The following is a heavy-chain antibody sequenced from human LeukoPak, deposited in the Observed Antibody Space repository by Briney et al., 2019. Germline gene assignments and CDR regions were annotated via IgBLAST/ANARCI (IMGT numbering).Heavy chain of an antibody. CDR1: GFTFSSYG. D-gene: IGHD3-16*01. J-gene: IGHJ4*02. CDR3: AKDRGGVFDY. V-gene: IGHV3-30*18. CDR2: ISYDGSNK. Sequence: GRSLRLSCAVSGFTFSSYGMHWVRQAPGKGLEWVAVISYDGSNKYYADSVKGRFTISRDNSKNTLYLQMNSLRAEDTAVYYCAKDRGGVFDYWGQGTLVTVSS.